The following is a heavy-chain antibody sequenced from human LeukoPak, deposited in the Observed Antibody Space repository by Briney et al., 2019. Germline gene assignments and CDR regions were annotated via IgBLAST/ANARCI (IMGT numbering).Heavy chain of an antibody. V-gene: IGHV1-24*01. Sequence: GASVKVSCKASGHTFTDYYMHWVQQAPGKGLEWMGGFDPEDGETIYAQKFQGRVTMTEDTSTDTAYMELSSLRSEDTAVYYCATDGYAFDIWGQGTMVTVSS. CDR2: FDPEDGET. CDR3: ATDGYAFDI. D-gene: IGHD1-1*01. CDR1: GHTFTDYY. J-gene: IGHJ3*02.